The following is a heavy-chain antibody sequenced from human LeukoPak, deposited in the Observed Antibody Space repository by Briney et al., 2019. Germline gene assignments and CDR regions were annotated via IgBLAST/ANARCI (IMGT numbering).Heavy chain of an antibody. J-gene: IGHJ4*02. V-gene: IGHV1-18*01. D-gene: IGHD6-13*01. CDR3: ASRIAAAGTPDY. CDR1: GYTFTSYG. CDR2: ISAYNGNT. Sequence: ASVKVSCKASGYTFTSYGISWVRQAPGQGLEWMGWISAYNGNTNYAQKLQGRVTMTTDTSTSTAYMELSSLRSEDTAVYYCASRIAAAGTPDYWGQGTLVTVSS.